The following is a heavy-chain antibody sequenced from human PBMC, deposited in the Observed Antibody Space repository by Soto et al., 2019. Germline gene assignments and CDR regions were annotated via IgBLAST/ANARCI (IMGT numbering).Heavy chain of an antibody. CDR3: ARGKLSDYVWGSYRYHFDY. CDR2: INHSGST. Sequence: SETLSLTCAVYGGAFSGYYWSWIRHPPGKGLEWIGEINHSGSTNYNPSLKSRVTISVDTSKNQFALKLSSVTAADTAVYYCARGKLSDYVWGSYRYHFDYWGQGTVVTVSS. CDR1: GGAFSGYY. V-gene: IGHV4-34*01. D-gene: IGHD3-16*02. J-gene: IGHJ4*02.